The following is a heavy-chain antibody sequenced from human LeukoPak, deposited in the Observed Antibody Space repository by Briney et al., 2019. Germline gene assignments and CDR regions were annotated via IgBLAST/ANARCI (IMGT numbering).Heavy chain of an antibody. V-gene: IGHV1-2*02. D-gene: IGHD4-23*01. CDR2: IYPLSGDT. Sequence: GASVKVSCQASGYTLNVSYMHWVRQAPGQGLEWVGWIYPLSGDTNYAQNFQGRITMTRDTSISTAYMELTRLTSDDTAVYFCARDLGGNSFDYWGQGTLVTVSS. CDR3: ARDLGGNSFDY. CDR1: GYTLNVSY. J-gene: IGHJ4*02.